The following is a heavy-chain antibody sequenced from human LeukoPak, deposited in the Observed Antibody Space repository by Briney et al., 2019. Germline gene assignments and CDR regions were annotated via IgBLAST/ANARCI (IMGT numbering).Heavy chain of an antibody. J-gene: IGHJ5*02. D-gene: IGHD1-26*01. CDR3: ARHEYSGSYYGLSWFDP. CDR1: GGSISSSGYY. Sequence: SETLSLSCTVSGGSISSSGYYWGWIRQPPGKGLEWIASIYYSGSTYYNPSLKSRVTISVDTSKNQLSLKLSSLTAADTAVYCARHEYSGSYYGLSWFDPWGQGTLVTVSS. V-gene: IGHV4-39*01. CDR2: IYYSGST.